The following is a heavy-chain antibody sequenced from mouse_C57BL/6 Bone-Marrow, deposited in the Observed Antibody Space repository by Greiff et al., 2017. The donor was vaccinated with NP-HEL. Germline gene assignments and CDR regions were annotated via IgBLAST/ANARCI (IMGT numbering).Heavy chain of an antibody. J-gene: IGHJ4*01. Sequence: EVQLQQSGPVLVKPGASVKMSCKASGYTFPDYYMNWVKQSHGKSLEWIGVINPYNGGTSYNQKFKGKATLTVDKSSSTAYMELNSLTSEDSAVYYCARDGYDVWYDAMDYWGQGTSVTVSS. V-gene: IGHV1-19*01. CDR2: INPYNGGT. CDR3: ARDGYDVWYDAMDY. CDR1: GYTFPDYY. D-gene: IGHD2-2*01.